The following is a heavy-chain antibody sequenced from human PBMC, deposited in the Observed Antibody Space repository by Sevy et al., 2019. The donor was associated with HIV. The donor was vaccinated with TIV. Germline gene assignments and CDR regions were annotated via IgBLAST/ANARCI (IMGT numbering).Heavy chain of an antibody. J-gene: IGHJ3*02. V-gene: IGHV3-74*01. CDR1: GFTFSSYW. D-gene: IGHD6-6*01. Sequence: GGSLRLSCAASGFTFSSYWMHWVRQAPGKGLAWVSRINSDGSSTSYADSVKGRFTISRDNAKNTLYLQMNSLRAEDTAVYYCARGHSSSLLSVYAFDIWGQGTMVTVSS. CDR3: ARGHSSSLLSVYAFDI. CDR2: INSDGSST.